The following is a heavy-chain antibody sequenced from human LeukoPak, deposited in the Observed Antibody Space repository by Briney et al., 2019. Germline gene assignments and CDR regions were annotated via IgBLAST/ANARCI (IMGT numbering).Heavy chain of an antibody. CDR1: GGSISSGGYY. Sequence: SETLSLTCTVSGGSISSGGYYWSWIRQHPGKGLEWIGYIYYSGSTYYNPSLKSRVTISVDTSKNQFSLKLSSVTAADTAVYYCARLSGATEIGAFDIWGQGTMVTVSS. CDR2: IYYSGST. V-gene: IGHV4-31*03. J-gene: IGHJ3*02. D-gene: IGHD1-26*01. CDR3: ARLSGATEIGAFDI.